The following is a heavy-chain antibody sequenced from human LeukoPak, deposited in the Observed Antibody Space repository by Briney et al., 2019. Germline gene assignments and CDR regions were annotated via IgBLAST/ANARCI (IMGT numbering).Heavy chain of an antibody. CDR3: ARPVPSRLGWFDP. J-gene: IGHJ5*02. Sequence: PSETLSLTCAVYGGSFSGYYRGWIRQPPGKGLEWIGNIYYSGSTYYSPSLKSRVTISVDTSKNQFSLKLSSVTAADTAVYYCARPVPSRLGWFDPWGQGTLVTVSS. CDR2: IYYSGST. V-gene: IGHV4-34*01. CDR1: GGSFSGYY. D-gene: IGHD1-1*01.